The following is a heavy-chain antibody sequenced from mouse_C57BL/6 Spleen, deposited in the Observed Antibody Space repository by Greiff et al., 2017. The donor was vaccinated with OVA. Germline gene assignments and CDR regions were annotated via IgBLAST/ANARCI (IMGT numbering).Heavy chain of an antibody. Sequence: VQLQQSGAELVKPGASVKLSCTASGFNIKDYYMHWVKQRTEQGLEWIGRIDPEDGETKYAPKFQGKATKTADTSSNTAYLQLSSLTSEDTAVYYCAAGITTVVEDYAMDYWGQGTSVTVSS. CDR1: GFNIKDYY. V-gene: IGHV14-2*01. J-gene: IGHJ4*01. D-gene: IGHD1-1*01. CDR2: IDPEDGET. CDR3: AAGITTVVEDYAMDY.